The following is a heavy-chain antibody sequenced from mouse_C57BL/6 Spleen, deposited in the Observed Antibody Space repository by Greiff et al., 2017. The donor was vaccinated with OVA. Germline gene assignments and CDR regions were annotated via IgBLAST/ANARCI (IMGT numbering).Heavy chain of an antibody. CDR3: ARGIYYYGRSYGYFDV. CDR1: GYTFTDYY. D-gene: IGHD1-1*01. V-gene: IGHV1-76*01. CDR2: IYPGSGNT. Sequence: QVQLQQSGAELVRPGASVKLSCKASGYTFTDYYINWVKQRPGQGLEWIARIYPGSGNTYYNEKFKGKATLTAEKSSSTAYMQLSSLTSEDSAVYVCARGIYYYGRSYGYFDVWGTGTTVTVSS. J-gene: IGHJ1*03.